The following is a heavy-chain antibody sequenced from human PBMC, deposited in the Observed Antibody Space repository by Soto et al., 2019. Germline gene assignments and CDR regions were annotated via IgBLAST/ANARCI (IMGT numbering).Heavy chain of an antibody. CDR2: IYYSGST. CDR3: ARDGSGGPNWFGP. D-gene: IGHD2-15*01. J-gene: IGHJ5*02. V-gene: IGHV4-31*03. Sequence: SETLSLTCTVSGGSISSGGYYWSWIRQHPGKGLEWIGYIYYSGSTYYNPSLKSRVTISVDTSKNQFSLKLSSVTAADTAVYYCARDGSGGPNWFGPWGQGTLVTVSS. CDR1: GGSISSGGYY.